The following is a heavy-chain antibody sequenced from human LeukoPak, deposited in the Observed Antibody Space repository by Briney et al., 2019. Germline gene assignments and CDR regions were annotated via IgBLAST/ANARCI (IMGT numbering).Heavy chain of an antibody. CDR1: GGSISI. D-gene: IGHD3-3*02. J-gene: IGHJ4*02. V-gene: IGHV4-4*08. Sequence: SETLSLTCSVSGGSISIWSWIRQSPGQGLEWIGYIWPSGSTNYNPSLSGRVAISLDKSRNHFTLMVTAVTAADTAFYYCARIHGGIWGQGTLVTVSS. CDR3: ARIHGGI. CDR2: IWPSGST.